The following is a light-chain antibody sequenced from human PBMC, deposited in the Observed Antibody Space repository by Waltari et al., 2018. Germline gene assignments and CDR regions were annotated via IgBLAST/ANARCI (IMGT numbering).Light chain of an antibody. Sequence: DIQLTQSPSFLSASVGLRVTFTCRASQDIGTYLAWYQKKPGKAPHLLIYAASSLHTGVPSRFSAGGSGTLFTLTINRLQPEDFATYYCQQLHTYPLTFGGGTEVEL. V-gene: IGKV1-9*01. CDR3: QQLHTYPLT. J-gene: IGKJ4*01. CDR2: AAS. CDR1: QDIGTY.